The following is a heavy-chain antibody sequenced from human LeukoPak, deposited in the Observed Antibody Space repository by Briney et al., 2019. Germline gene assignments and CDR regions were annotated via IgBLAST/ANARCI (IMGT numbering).Heavy chain of an antibody. CDR2: IRYDGSNK. CDR3: AKDRSIAAAH. V-gene: IGHV3-30*02. D-gene: IGHD6-13*01. Sequence: GGSLRLSCAASGFTFSSYGMHWVRQAPGKGLDGVAFIRYDGSNKYYADSVKGRFTISRDNSKNTLYLQMNSLRAEDTAVYYCAKDRSIAAAHWGQGILVTVSS. J-gene: IGHJ4*02. CDR1: GFTFSSYG.